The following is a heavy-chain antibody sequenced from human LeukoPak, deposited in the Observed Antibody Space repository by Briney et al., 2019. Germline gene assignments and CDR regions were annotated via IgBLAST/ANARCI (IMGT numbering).Heavy chain of an antibody. Sequence: GGSLRLSCAASGFTVSSYGMSWVRQTPGKGPEWVSLVYSDGVTRYADSVQGRFTISRDNSKNTVYLQMNNLRVEDTAVYHCVRDRAEGRAWVEFDPWGQGILVTVSS. V-gene: IGHV3-66*02. J-gene: IGHJ5*02. CDR3: VRDRAEGRAWVEFDP. CDR2: VYSDGVT. CDR1: GFTVSSYG.